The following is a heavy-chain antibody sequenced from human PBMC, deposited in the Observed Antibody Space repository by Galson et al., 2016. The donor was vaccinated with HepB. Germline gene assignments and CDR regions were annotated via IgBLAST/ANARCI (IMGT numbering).Heavy chain of an antibody. J-gene: IGHJ4*02. CDR3: ASGAAMITEIHY. CDR1: GGSISSTSYH. V-gene: IGHV4-39*01. Sequence: TLSLTCSVSGGSISSTSYHWGWIRQPPGKGLEWIGSVYYSGTTYYNPSLTSRLTISVDTSKSQFSLRLTSVTAADTALYYCASGAAMITEIHYWGQGTLVTVSS. CDR2: VYYSGTT. D-gene: IGHD5-18*01.